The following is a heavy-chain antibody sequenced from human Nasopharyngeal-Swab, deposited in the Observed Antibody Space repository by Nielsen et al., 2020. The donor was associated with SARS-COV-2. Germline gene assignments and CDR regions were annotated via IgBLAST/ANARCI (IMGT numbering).Heavy chain of an antibody. CDR1: GGSISSYY. CDR2: IYNSGST. Sequence: SETLSLTCTVSGGSISSYYWSWIRQPAGKGLEWIGRIYNSGSTNYNPSLKSRVTMSVDTSKNQFSLKLSSVTAADTAVYYCARDRGYYDSSGYLYPVVYFDYWGQGTLVTVSS. CDR3: ARDRGYYDSSGYLYPVVYFDY. D-gene: IGHD3-22*01. J-gene: IGHJ4*02. V-gene: IGHV4-4*07.